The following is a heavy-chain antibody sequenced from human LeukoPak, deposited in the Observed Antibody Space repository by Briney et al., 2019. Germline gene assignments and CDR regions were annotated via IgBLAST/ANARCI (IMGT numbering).Heavy chain of an antibody. CDR2: ISWNSGSI. Sequence: TGGSLRLSCAASGFTFDDYAMHWVRQAPGKGLEWASGISWNSGSIGYADSVKGRFTISRDNAKNPLYLQMNSLRAEDTALYYCAVSAPANAFDIWGQGTMVTVSS. V-gene: IGHV3-9*01. CDR1: GFTFDDYA. J-gene: IGHJ3*02. CDR3: AVSAPANAFDI.